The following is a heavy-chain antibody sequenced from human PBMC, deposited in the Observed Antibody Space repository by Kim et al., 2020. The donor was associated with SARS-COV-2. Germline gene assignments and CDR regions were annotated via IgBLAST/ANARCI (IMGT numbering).Heavy chain of an antibody. J-gene: IGHJ5*02. D-gene: IGHD3-9*01. CDR1: GFTFSSYG. CDR3: AKDGALRYFDWLLVT. Sequence: GGSLRLSCAASGFTFSSYGMHWVRQAPGKGLEWVAVISYDGSNKYYADSVKGRFNISRDNSKNTLYLQMNSLRAEDTAVYYCAKDGALRYFDWLLVTWGQGTLVTVSS. V-gene: IGHV3-30*18. CDR2: ISYDGSNK.